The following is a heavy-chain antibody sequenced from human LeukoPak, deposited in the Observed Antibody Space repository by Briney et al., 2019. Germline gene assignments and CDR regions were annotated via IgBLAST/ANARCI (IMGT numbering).Heavy chain of an antibody. D-gene: IGHD3-10*01. CDR1: GFTFSSYW. J-gene: IGHJ5*02. CDR3: ARVGEGELGNWFDP. V-gene: IGHV3-74*01. CDR2: INTDGSST. Sequence: GGSLRLSCAASGFTFSSYWMHWVRQAPGKGLVWVSRINTDGSSTSYADSVKGRFTISRDNAKNTLYLQMNSLRAEDTAVYYCARVGEGELGNWFDPWGQGTLVTVSS.